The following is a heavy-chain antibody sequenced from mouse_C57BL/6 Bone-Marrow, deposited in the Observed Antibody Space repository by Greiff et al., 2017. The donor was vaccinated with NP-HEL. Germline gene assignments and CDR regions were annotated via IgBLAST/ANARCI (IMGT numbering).Heavy chain of an antibody. CDR2: IDPSDSYT. CDR3: ARGPYYYGSRIYYAMDY. V-gene: IGHV1-69*01. Sequence: VQLQQSGAELVMPGASVKLSCKASGYTFTSYWMHWVKQRPGQGLEWIGEIDPSDSYTNYNQKFKGKSTLTVDKSSSTAYMQLSSLTSEDSAVYYCARGPYYYGSRIYYAMDYWGQGTSVTVSS. D-gene: IGHD1-1*01. CDR1: GYTFTSYW. J-gene: IGHJ4*01.